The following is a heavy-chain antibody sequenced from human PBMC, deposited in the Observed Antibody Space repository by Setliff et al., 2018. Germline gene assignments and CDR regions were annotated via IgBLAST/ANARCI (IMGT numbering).Heavy chain of an antibody. CDR1: GFTFSSYE. CDR2: ISSSGSTI. J-gene: IGHJ4*02. D-gene: IGHD3-3*01. Sequence: GGSLRLSCAASGFTFSSYEMNWVRQAPGKGLEWVSYISSSGSTIYYADSVKGRFTISRDNAKNSLYLQMNSLRAEDTAVYYCARDRGIGLSGSYSFFDYWGQGTLVTVSS. CDR3: ARDRGIGLSGSYSFFDY. V-gene: IGHV3-48*03.